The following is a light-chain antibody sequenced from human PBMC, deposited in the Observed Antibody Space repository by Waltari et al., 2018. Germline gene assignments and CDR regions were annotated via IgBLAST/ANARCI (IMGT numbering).Light chain of an antibody. V-gene: IGLV2-11*01. J-gene: IGLJ1*01. CDR1: SSDVGAYDY. Sequence: QSALIQPRAVSRSPGQSVIISCTGASSDVGAYDYVSWYQQHPGKAPTLIISDVNNRPSGVPDRFSDSKSGNAASLTISGLQAEDEADYYCCSYAGNYANYVFGTGTKLT. CDR2: DVN. CDR3: CSYAGNYANYV.